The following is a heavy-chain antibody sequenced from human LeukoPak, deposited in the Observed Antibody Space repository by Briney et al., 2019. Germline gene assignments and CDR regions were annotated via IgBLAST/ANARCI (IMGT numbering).Heavy chain of an antibody. J-gene: IGHJ4*02. CDR1: GFIFSSYD. Sequence: GRSLRLSCAASGFIFSSYDMYWVRQAPGKGLEWVAVISNDGNNKQYADSVKGRFTISRDNSKNTLYLQMNSLRADDTAVYRCAKDGLMRFFDYWGQGTLVTVSS. CDR3: AKDGLMRFFDY. V-gene: IGHV3-30*18. CDR2: ISNDGNNK. D-gene: IGHD2-8*01.